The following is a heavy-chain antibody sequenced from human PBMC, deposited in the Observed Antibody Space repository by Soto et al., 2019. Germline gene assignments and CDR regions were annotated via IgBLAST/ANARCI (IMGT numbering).Heavy chain of an antibody. V-gene: IGHV4-30-4*01. CDR1: GGSISSDDYY. J-gene: IGHJ4*02. CDR2: IYYSGST. Sequence: QVQLQESGPGLVKPSQTLSLTCTVSGGSISSDDYYWSWIRQPPGKGLEWIGYIYYSGSTYYNPSLKSRVTISVDTSKNQFSLKLSSVTAAAAAVYYWATSPVGFLYYFDYWGQGTLVTVSS. CDR3: ATSPVGFLYYFDY. D-gene: IGHD1-26*01.